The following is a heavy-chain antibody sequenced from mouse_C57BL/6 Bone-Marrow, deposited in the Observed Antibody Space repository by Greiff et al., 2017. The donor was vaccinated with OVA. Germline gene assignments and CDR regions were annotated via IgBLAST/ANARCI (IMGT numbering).Heavy chain of an antibody. CDR3: TGRPFAY. CDR1: GFTFSNYW. V-gene: IGHV6-3*01. J-gene: IGHJ3*01. CDR2: IRLKSDNYAT. Sequence: EVKVVESGGGLVQPGGSMKLSCVASGFTFSNYWMNWVRQSPEKGLEWVAQIRLKSDNYATPSAESVKGRFTISRDVSKSSVYLQMNNLRAEDTGIYYCTGRPFAYWGQGTLVTVSA.